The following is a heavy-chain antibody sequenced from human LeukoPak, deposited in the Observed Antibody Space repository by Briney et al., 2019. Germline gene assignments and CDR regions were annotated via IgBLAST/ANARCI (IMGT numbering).Heavy chain of an antibody. D-gene: IGHD6-19*01. J-gene: IGHJ4*02. Sequence: SETLSLTCTVSGGSMRSYYWSWIRQPPGKGLEWIGYIYYSGGTNYNPSLESRFTISVDTSKNQFSLKVTSVTAADTAVYYCARAWRGSSGWYPFDSWGQGTLVTVSS. V-gene: IGHV4-59*01. CDR3: ARAWRGSSGWYPFDS. CDR2: IYYSGGT. CDR1: GGSMRSYY.